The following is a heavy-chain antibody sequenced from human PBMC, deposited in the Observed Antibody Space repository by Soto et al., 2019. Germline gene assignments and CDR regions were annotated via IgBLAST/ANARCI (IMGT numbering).Heavy chain of an antibody. D-gene: IGHD2-15*01. Sequence: GGSLRLSCAASGLTFCNYCMTWVRQAPGKGLEWVANIKEDGSEKHYVDSVKGRFTISRDNAKNSLYLQMNSLRVEDTAVYFCSRDVVVGAKALNYWGQGALVTVSS. J-gene: IGHJ4*02. CDR3: SRDVVVGAKALNY. CDR2: IKEDGSEK. V-gene: IGHV3-7*01. CDR1: GLTFCNYC.